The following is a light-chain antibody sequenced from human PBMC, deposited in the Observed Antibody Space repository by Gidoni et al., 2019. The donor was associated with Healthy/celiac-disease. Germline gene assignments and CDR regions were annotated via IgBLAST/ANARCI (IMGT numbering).Light chain of an antibody. CDR1: SSDVGGYNY. Sequence: SAPPQPASVSGSPGQPTNISSTGTSSDVGGYNYFSCYQQHPAKPPNLMIYDLSNRPPGVYSRFSCSTSSNTSSPTISLLQAEDAAYYYCCSYTSSSPWVFGGGTKLTVL. CDR2: DLS. CDR3: CSYTSSSPWV. J-gene: IGLJ3*02. V-gene: IGLV2-14*01.